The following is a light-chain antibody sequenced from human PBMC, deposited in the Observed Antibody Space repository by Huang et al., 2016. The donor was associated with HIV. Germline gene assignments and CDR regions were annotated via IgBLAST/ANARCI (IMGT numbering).Light chain of an antibody. CDR3: HQYYSTAIA. Sequence: DIQMTQSPSSLSASVGDRVTITCRASQGISNSLAWYQQKPGKAPKFLLYAAARLGSGVPSRFSGSGSEAEYTLTISSLQPEDFATYYCHQYYSTAIAFGQGTQLEIK. CDR2: AAA. V-gene: IGKV1-NL1*01. CDR1: QGISNS. J-gene: IGKJ5*01.